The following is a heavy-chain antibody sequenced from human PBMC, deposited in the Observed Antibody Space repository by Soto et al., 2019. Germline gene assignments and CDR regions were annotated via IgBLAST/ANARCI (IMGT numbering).Heavy chain of an antibody. CDR2: ISPAGTNQ. D-gene: IGHD6-6*01. CDR3: ARENSRISPRLFQH. V-gene: IGHV3-30-3*01. CDR1: GFIFSDYA. Sequence: GGPLRLSFVASGFIFSDYAMHWARQAPGKGLEWVALISPAGTNQYYADSAKGRFTTSRDNSKSTLYLQMNSLRPEDTGLYYCARENSRISPRLFQHWGQGTLVTVSS. J-gene: IGHJ1*01.